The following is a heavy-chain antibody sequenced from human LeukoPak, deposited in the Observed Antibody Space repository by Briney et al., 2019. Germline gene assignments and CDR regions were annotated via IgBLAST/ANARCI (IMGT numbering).Heavy chain of an antibody. V-gene: IGHV4-34*01. CDR1: GGSFSGYY. CDR2: INHSGST. Sequence: SETLSLTCAVYGGSFSGYYWSWIRQPPGKGLEWIGEINHSGSTNYNPSLKSRVTISVDTSKNQFSLKLSSVTAADTAVYYCARARGLRYFDWLLPAFDYWGQGTLVTVSS. D-gene: IGHD3-9*01. J-gene: IGHJ4*02. CDR3: ARARGLRYFDWLLPAFDY.